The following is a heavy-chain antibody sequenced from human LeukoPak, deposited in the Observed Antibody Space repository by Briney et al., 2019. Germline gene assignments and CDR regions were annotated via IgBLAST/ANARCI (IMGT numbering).Heavy chain of an antibody. J-gene: IGHJ4*02. CDR3: AKGQSLLDYHGSGSPPDW. D-gene: IGHD3-10*01. CDR1: GLTFGNYG. V-gene: IGHV3-23*01. CDR2: IGGGGYTT. Sequence: PGGSLRLSCVASGLTFGNYGMNWVRQAPGKGLEWVSSIGGGGYTTYYADSVRGRFTISRDNSKNSMYLQMSSLRAEDTAVYYCAKGQSLLDYHGSGSPPDWWGQGILVTVSS.